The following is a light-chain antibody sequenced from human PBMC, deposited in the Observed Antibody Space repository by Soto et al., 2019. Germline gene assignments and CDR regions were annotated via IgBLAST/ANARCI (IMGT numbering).Light chain of an antibody. CDR2: EVS. CDR3: SSYTSSSTRV. Sequence: QSALTPPASVSGSPGQSITISCTGTSSDVSAYDYVSWYQQHPDKAPKLMIYEVSHRPSGVSNRFYGSKSVNTATLTISGLQAEDEADYYCSSYTSSSTRVFGTGTKVTVL. V-gene: IGLV2-14*03. CDR1: SSDVSAYDY. J-gene: IGLJ1*01.